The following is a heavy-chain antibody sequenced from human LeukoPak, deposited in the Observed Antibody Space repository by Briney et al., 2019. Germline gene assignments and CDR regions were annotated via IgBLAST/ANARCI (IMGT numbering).Heavy chain of an antibody. V-gene: IGHV3-23*01. CDR2: ILSTGTT. D-gene: IGHD4-17*01. J-gene: IGHJ5*02. CDR3: ATVKYDHGVPVGWFDP. Sequence: GGSLRLSCAASGFPFSASAMTWVRQAPGKGLEWVSHILSTGTTYYADSVRGRFTISRDNSKNTLYLLMTSLRADDTAVYYCATVKYDHGVPVGWFDPWGQGTLVTVSS. CDR1: GFPFSASA.